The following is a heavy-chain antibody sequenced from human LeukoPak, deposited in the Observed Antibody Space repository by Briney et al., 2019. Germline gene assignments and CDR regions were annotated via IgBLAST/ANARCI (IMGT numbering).Heavy chain of an antibody. CDR1: GSSISSYY. CDR2: IYYSGST. V-gene: IGHV4-59*01. D-gene: IGHD3-16*01. J-gene: IGHJ4*02. CDR3: ARLTVPTRWGEGAIDY. Sequence: PSETLSLTCTVSGSSISSYYWSWIRQPPGKGLEWIGYIYYSGSTNYNPSLKSRVTISVDTSKNQFSLKLSSVTAADTAVYYCARLTVPTRWGEGAIDYWGQGTLVTVSS.